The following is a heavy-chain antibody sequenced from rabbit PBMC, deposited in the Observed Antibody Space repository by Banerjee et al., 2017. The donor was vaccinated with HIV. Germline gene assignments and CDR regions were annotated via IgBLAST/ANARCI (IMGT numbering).Heavy chain of an antibody. Sequence: QEQLVESGGDLVKPEGSLTLTCTASGFSFSRTYWISWVRQAPGKGLEWIACIYITSGSTWYASWAKGRFTISKASSTTVTLQMTSLTAADTATYFCARTTSTGYGFDLWGQGTLVTVS. J-gene: IGHJ3*01. CDR1: GFSFSRTYW. CDR3: ARTTSTGYGFDL. D-gene: IGHD6-1*01. CDR2: IYITSGST. V-gene: IGHV1S45*01.